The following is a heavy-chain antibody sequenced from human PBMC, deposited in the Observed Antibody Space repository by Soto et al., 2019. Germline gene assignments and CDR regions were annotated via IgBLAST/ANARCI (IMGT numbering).Heavy chain of an antibody. Sequence: QMQLVQSGPEGKKPGTSVKVSCKASGLSFSTAVMPWIRQARGQRPEWIGWIDVGNGNTNYAQKFQERVTITRDMSTTTVYMEPSSLISEDTAVYYGSAPASGIYPELWCWGQGTLVTVSS. D-gene: IGHD3-10*01. J-gene: IGHJ4*02. V-gene: IGHV1-58*02. CDR1: GLSFSTAV. CDR3: SAPASGIYPELWC. CDR2: IDVGNGNT.